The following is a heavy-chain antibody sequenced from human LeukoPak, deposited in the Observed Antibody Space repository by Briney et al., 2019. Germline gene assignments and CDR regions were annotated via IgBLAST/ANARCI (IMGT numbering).Heavy chain of an antibody. CDR3: VRESRPGGAMGLYHNFDY. CDR1: GFNISDFW. V-gene: IGHV3-7*01. Sequence: PGGSLRLSCAASGFNISDFWMTWVRQAPGKGLEWVANIKEDGTEKHLVDSVKGRFTISRDNTKSLLYLQMNSLRGDDTATYYCVRESRPGGAMGLYHNFDYWGQGTLVAVSS. J-gene: IGHJ4*02. D-gene: IGHD3-16*01. CDR2: IKEDGTEK.